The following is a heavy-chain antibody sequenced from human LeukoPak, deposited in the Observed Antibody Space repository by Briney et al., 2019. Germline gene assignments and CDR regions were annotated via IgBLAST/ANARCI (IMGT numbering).Heavy chain of an antibody. Sequence: SVKVSCKASGGTFSSYAISWVRQAPGQGLEWMGGIIPIFGTANYAQKFQGRVTITADESTSTAYMELSSLRSEDTAVYYCARGPGVAAAGENWYFDLWGRGTLVTVSS. CDR1: GGTFSSYA. J-gene: IGHJ2*01. V-gene: IGHV1-69*01. CDR3: ARGPGVAAAGENWYFDL. D-gene: IGHD6-13*01. CDR2: IIPIFGTA.